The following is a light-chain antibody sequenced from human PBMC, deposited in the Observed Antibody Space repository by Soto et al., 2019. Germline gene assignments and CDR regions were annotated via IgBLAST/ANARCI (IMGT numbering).Light chain of an antibody. CDR1: SSNIGSYT. V-gene: IGLV1-44*01. Sequence: QSVLTQPPSASGTPGQRITISCSGSSSNIGSYTVNWYQQLPGTAPKLLIYSNNQRPSGVPDRFSGSKSGTSASLAISGLQSEDEVDYYCAAWDDRLNGPVFGGGTKLTVL. J-gene: IGLJ2*01. CDR3: AAWDDRLNGPV. CDR2: SNN.